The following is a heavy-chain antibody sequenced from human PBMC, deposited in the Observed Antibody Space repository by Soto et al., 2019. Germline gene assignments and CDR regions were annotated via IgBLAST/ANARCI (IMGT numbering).Heavy chain of an antibody. CDR2: IYYSGST. V-gene: IGHV4-30-4*01. D-gene: IGHD3-22*01. Sequence: SETLSLTCTVSGGSISSGDYYWSWIRQPPGKGLEWIGYIYYSGSTYYNPSLKSRVTISVDTSKNQFSLKLSSVTAADTAVYYCARSSMIVVVFDYWGQGTLVTVS. CDR1: GGSISSGDYY. CDR3: ARSSMIVVVFDY. J-gene: IGHJ4*02.